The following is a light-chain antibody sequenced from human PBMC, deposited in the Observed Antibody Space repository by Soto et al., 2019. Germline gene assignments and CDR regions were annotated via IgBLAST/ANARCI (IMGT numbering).Light chain of an antibody. J-gene: IGLJ1*01. CDR1: SSDVGAYNY. CDR2: DVI. V-gene: IGLV2-14*03. CDR3: CSYSSATPYV. Sequence: QSALTQPASMSGSPGQSITISCTGTSSDVGAYNYASWYQQHHPGEAPKLIIYDVIHRPPGVSNRFSGSKSGNTASLTISGLQTLYEADYYRCSYSSATPYVFGPGSKVTV.